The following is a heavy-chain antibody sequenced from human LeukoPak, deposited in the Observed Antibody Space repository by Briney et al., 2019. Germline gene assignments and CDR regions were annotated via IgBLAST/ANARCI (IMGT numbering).Heavy chain of an antibody. V-gene: IGHV3-23*01. CDR2: MTGSGST. Sequence: GGSLRLSCAAPGFSSSTYAMAWGRQAPGKGLQWGSGMTGSGSTYYTDSAQGRSAIPRDNSKNTVYRQMNSLRVEDTAIYYCAKDLHYGDGKWEFDPWGQGTLVTVSS. CDR3: AKDLHYGDGKWEFDP. J-gene: IGHJ5*02. D-gene: IGHD4/OR15-4a*01. CDR1: GFSSSTYA.